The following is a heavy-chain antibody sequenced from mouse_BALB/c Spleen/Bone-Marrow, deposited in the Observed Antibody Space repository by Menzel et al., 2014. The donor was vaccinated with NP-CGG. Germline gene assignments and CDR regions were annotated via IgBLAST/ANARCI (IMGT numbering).Heavy chain of an antibody. Sequence: EVQRVESGTVLARPGASVKMSCKASGYTFTSYWMHWVKQRPGQGLEWIGAIYPGNSDTSYNQKSKGKAKLTAVTSTSTAYMDLSSLTNEDSAVYYCTRGITTVVATRAMDYWGQGTSVTVSS. CDR1: GYTFTSYW. CDR2: IYPGNSDT. V-gene: IGHV1-5*01. CDR3: TRGITTVVATRAMDY. D-gene: IGHD1-1*01. J-gene: IGHJ4*01.